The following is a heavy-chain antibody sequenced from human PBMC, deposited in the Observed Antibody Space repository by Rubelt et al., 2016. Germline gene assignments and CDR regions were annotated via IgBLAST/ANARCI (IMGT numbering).Heavy chain of an antibody. Sequence: VQLQQWGAGLLKPSETLSLTCAVYGGSFSGYYWSWIRQPAGKGLEWIGRIYTSGSTNYNPSLKSRVTISVDTSKNQFSLKLSSVTAADTAVYYCARTNDYCSGGSCYFDYWGQGTLVTVSS. CDR1: GGSFSGYY. J-gene: IGHJ4*02. D-gene: IGHD2-15*01. CDR2: IYTSGST. CDR3: ARTNDYCSGGSCYFDY. V-gene: IGHV4-59*10.